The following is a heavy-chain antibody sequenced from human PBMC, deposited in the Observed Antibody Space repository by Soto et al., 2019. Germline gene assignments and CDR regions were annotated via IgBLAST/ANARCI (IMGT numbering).Heavy chain of an antibody. CDR2: IYYSGGT. CDR3: ARERSYSGYDPHFDY. Sequence: SQTLSLTCTVSGDSISSYYWSWIRQPPGKGLEWIGYIYYSGGTNYNPSLKSRVTISVDTSKNQFSLKLSSVTAADTAVYYCARERSYSGYDPHFDYWGHGTLVTVSS. D-gene: IGHD5-12*01. CDR1: GDSISSYY. V-gene: IGHV4-59*01. J-gene: IGHJ4*01.